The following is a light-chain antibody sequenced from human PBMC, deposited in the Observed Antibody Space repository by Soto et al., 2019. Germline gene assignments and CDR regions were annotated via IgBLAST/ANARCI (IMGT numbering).Light chain of an antibody. CDR3: HQYKLRSYPIT. V-gene: IGKV3-15*01. CDR2: GAS. Sequence: EIVMTHSPATLSVSPWERATLSCRASQSVSGNLARYQQRPGQAPRLLIYGASTRATGIPARFSVSGSGTELALTLTIIKSEDYAVYYCHQYKLRSYPITFGHGTRLEIK. J-gene: IGKJ5*01. CDR1: QSVSGN.